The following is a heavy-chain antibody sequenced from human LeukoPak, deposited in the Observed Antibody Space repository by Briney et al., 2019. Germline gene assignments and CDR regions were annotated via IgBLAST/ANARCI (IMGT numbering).Heavy chain of an antibody. D-gene: IGHD3-10*01. Sequence: GGSLRLSCAASGFTFSSYWMSWVRQAPGKGLEWVANIKQDGSEKYYVDSVKGRFTISRDNSKNTLYLQMNSLRAEDTAVYYCAKSTYYGSGRPDAFDIWGQGTMVTVSS. CDR3: AKSTYYGSGRPDAFDI. CDR2: IKQDGSEK. V-gene: IGHV3-7*01. CDR1: GFTFSSYW. J-gene: IGHJ3*02.